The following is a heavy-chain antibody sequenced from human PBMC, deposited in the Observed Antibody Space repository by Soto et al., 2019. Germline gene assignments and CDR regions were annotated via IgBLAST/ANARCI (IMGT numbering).Heavy chain of an antibody. D-gene: IGHD3-3*01. CDR1: GFSLSTSGVG. CDR2: IYWNDDK. V-gene: IGHV2-5*01. J-gene: IGHJ5*02. CDR3: AHRRFPYYDFWSGYYTGGWFDP. Sequence: VSGPTLVNPTQTLTLTCTFSGFSLSTSGVGVGWIRQPPGKALEWLALIYWNDDKRYSPSLKSRLTITKDTSKNQVVLTMTNMDPVDTATYYCAHRRFPYYDFWSGYYTGGWFDPWGQGTLVTVSS.